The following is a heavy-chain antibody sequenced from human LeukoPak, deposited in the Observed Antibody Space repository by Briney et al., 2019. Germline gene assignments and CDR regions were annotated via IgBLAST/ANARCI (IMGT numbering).Heavy chain of an antibody. CDR1: GYTFTSYG. D-gene: IGHD5-12*01. CDR2: ISAYNGNT. V-gene: IGHV1-18*01. CDR3: AMALSLQRQYVDIVATLDY. J-gene: IGHJ4*02. Sequence: ASVKVSCKASGYTFTSYGISWVRQAPGQGLEWMGWISAYNGNTNYAQKFQGRVTITADESTSTAYMELSSLRSEDTAVYYCAMALSLQRQYVDIVATLDYWGQGTLVTVSS.